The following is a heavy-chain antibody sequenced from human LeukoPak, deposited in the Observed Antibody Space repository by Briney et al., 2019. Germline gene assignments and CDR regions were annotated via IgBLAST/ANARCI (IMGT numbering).Heavy chain of an antibody. CDR1: GGSISSYY. CDR3: ARGQQIGWYGSSAVWFDP. Sequence: SETLSLTCTVSGGSISSYYWSWIRHPPGKGLEWIGYIYYSGSTNYNPSLKSRVTISVDTSKNQFSLKLSSVTAADTAVYYCARGQQIGWYGSSAVWFDPWGQGTLVTVSS. J-gene: IGHJ5*02. V-gene: IGHV4-59*01. CDR2: IYYSGST. D-gene: IGHD6-19*01.